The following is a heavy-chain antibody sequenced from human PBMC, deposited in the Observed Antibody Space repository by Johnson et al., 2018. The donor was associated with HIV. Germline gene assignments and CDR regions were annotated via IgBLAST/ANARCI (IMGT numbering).Heavy chain of an antibody. J-gene: IGHJ3*02. CDR1: GFTFRNAW. V-gene: IGHV3-15*01. Sequence: EVQLVESGGGLVKPGGSLRLSCAVSGFTFRNAWMSWVRQAPGKGLEWVGRIKSKTDGGTTDYAAPVKGRFTISRDDSKNTLYLQMNSLKTEDSAVYYCTTGRPSSAAFDIWGQGTMVTVSS. CDR3: TTGRPSSAAFDI. CDR2: IKSKTDGGTT.